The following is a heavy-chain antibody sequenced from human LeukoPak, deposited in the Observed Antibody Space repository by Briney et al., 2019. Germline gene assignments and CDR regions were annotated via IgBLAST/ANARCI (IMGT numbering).Heavy chain of an antibody. V-gene: IGHV3-7*01. CDR2: IKQDGSEK. J-gene: IGHJ4*02. D-gene: IGHD3-9*01. CDR3: ARDDYDILTGYHGSFDY. Sequence: GGSLRLSCAASGFTFSSYWMSWVRQAPGKGLEWVANIKQDGSEKYYVDSVKGRFTISRDNAKNSLYLQMNSLRAEDTAVYYCARDDYDILTGYHGSFDYWGQGTLVTVSS. CDR1: GFTFSSYW.